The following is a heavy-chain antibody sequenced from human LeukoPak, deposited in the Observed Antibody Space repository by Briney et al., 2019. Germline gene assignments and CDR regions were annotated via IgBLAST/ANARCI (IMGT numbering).Heavy chain of an antibody. Sequence: GGSLRLSCAASGFTFSSYSMNWVRQAPGKGLEWVSSISSSSSYIYYADSVKGRFTISRDNAKNSLYLQMNSLRVDDTAVYYCAKDQRWGELRHFDHWGQGTLVTVSS. J-gene: IGHJ4*02. D-gene: IGHD3-16*01. CDR3: AKDQRWGELRHFDH. CDR2: ISSSSSYI. CDR1: GFTFSSYS. V-gene: IGHV3-21*04.